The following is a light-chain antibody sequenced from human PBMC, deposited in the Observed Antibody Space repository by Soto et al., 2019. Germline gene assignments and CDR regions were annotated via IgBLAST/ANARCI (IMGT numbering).Light chain of an antibody. CDR1: LSLSTSY. V-gene: IGKV3-20*01. Sequence: EIVFTQCPGTLSLSPGERATLSSRASLSLSTSYLAWYQRKPGQAPRPLIYGASSRATGIPDRFSSSGSGTHCTLTISKLELEYCAGYYCQQYGTSPPYTFGQRTKLEIK. CDR2: GAS. CDR3: QQYGTSPPYT. J-gene: IGKJ2*01.